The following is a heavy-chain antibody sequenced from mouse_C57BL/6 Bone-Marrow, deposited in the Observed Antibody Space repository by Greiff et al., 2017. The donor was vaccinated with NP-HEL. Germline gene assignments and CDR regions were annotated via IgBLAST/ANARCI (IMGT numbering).Heavy chain of an antibody. CDR2: IYPGGGYT. Sequence: QVQLKQSGAELVRPGTSVKMSCKASGYTFTNYWIGWAKQRPGHGLEWIGDIYPGGGYTNYNEKFKGKATLTADKSSSTAYMQFSSLTSEDSAIYYCARSESGAWFAYWGQGTLVTVSA. CDR1: GYTFTNYW. D-gene: IGHD3-2*02. J-gene: IGHJ3*01. CDR3: ARSESGAWFAY. V-gene: IGHV1-63*01.